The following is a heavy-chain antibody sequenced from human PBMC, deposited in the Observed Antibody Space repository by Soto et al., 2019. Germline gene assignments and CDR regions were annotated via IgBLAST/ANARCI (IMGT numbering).Heavy chain of an antibody. CDR3: PRDGGAKNGCVNC. V-gene: IGHV4-61*01. Sequence: ASETLPLTCSVSGGFVSSGSYFWTWIWQPPGRTLEWIGYVYYSGRANYYPSLKGRATISVDTSKNQFSLQLSSVTAADTAVYYCPRDGGAKNGCVNCWGQGKLVTVSS. J-gene: IGHJ4*02. CDR1: GGFVSSGSYF. D-gene: IGHD6-19*01. CDR2: VYYSGRA.